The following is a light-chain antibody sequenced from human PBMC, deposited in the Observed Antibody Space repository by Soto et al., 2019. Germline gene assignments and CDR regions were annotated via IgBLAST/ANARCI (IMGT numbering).Light chain of an antibody. Sequence: AIRMTQSPSSFSASTGDRVTITCRASQGISSYLAWYQQKPGKAPKLLIYAASTLQSGVPSRFSGSGSWTDFTLTISCLQAEDFATYYCQQYYSYPPWTFGQGTKVYIK. CDR1: QGISSY. J-gene: IGKJ1*01. CDR3: QQYYSYPPWT. CDR2: AAS. V-gene: IGKV1-8*01.